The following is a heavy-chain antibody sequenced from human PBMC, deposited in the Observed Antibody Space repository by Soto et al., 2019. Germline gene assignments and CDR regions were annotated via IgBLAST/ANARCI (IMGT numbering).Heavy chain of an antibody. V-gene: IGHV1-69*01. Sequence: QVQLVQSGAEVKKPGSSVKVSCTTSGGTISSFGMNWVRQAPGQGLEWMGGIVPIDGSTKYAEKFQGRVTIIADASTSTVYMDLSSLRSEDTAVYYCARSFTKSRRGGVAFDYWGQGTLLTVSP. D-gene: IGHD3-3*01. J-gene: IGHJ4*02. CDR1: GGTISSFG. CDR3: ARSFTKSRRGGVAFDY. CDR2: IVPIDGST.